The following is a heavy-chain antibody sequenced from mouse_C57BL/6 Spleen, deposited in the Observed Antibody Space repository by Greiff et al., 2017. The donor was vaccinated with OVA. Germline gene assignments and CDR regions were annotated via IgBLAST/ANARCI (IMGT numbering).Heavy chain of an antibody. CDR3: ARDDGYYGYFDV. J-gene: IGHJ1*03. D-gene: IGHD2-3*01. CDR2: ISYSGST. V-gene: IGHV3-1*01. CDR1: GYSITSGYD. Sequence: VQLKESGPGMVKPSQSLSLTCTVTGYSITSGYDWHWIRHFPGNKLEWMGYISYSGSTNYNPSLKSRISITHDTSKNHFFLKLNSVTTEDTATYYCARDDGYYGYFDVWGTGTTVTVSS.